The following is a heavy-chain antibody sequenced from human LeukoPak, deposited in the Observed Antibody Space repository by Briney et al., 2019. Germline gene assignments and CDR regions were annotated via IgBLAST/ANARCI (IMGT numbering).Heavy chain of an antibody. V-gene: IGHV3-30*01. Sequence: QDGRSLRLSCAASGFTFSGFAMHWVRQAPGKGLEWVAVISYDGSKKYYADSVKGRFTISRDNSKNTLYLQMNSLRAEDTAVYDCARDPTFDYWGQGTLVTVSS. CDR3: ARDPTFDY. CDR1: GFTFSGFA. CDR2: ISYDGSKK. J-gene: IGHJ4*02.